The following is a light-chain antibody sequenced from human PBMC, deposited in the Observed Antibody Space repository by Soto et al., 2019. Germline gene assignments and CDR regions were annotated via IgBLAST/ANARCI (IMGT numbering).Light chain of an antibody. CDR1: QSVSSN. CDR3: RQYGNWPP. CDR2: GAS. J-gene: IGKJ5*01. Sequence: EIVMTQSPVTLSVSPGERVTLSCRASQSVSSNLAWYQQKPGQTPRLLFYGASTRATGLPARFSGSGSGTEFTLTISRLQSEDFAGYYCRQYGNWPPFGQEKRVEI. V-gene: IGKV3-15*01.